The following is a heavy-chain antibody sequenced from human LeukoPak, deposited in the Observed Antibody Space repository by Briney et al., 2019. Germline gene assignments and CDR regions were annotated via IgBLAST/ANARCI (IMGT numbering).Heavy chain of an antibody. Sequence: SETLSLTCTVSGGSINSYYWSWIRRPPGKGLEWIGYIYYSGSTNYNPSLKSRVTISVDTSKNQFSLKLSSVTAADTAVYYCARTTVTTPWIGYFDYWGQGTLVTVSS. CDR3: ARTTVTTPWIGYFDY. CDR1: GGSINSYY. V-gene: IGHV4-59*08. D-gene: IGHD4-17*01. J-gene: IGHJ4*02. CDR2: IYYSGST.